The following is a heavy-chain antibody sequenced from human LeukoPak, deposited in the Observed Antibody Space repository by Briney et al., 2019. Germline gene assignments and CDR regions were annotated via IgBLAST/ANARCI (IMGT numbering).Heavy chain of an antibody. Sequence: ASVKVSCKASGYTFTDYYMHWVRQAPGQGLEWMGRINPNSGDTNYAQKFQGRVTMSRDTSISTAYMELSRLRSDDTAVYYCAREINSSAYYWGQGTLVTVSS. V-gene: IGHV1-2*06. J-gene: IGHJ4*02. CDR1: GYTFTDYY. CDR2: INPNSGDT. D-gene: IGHD3-22*01. CDR3: AREINSSAYY.